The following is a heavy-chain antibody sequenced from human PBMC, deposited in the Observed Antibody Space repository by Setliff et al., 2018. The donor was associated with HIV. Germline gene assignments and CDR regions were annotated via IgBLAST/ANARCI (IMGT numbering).Heavy chain of an antibody. Sequence: ASVKVSCKASGRTSSIYAINWVRQAPGQGLEWMGGIISIHRTTNYAQRFQGRVTITTDESATTAYMELNSLNFEDTAVYYRVRRDGGTTDYYFDFWGPGTLFTVFS. CDR1: GRTSSIYA. V-gene: IGHV1-69*05. CDR3: VRRDGGTTDYYFDF. J-gene: IGHJ4*02. CDR2: IISIHRTT. D-gene: IGHD2-15*01.